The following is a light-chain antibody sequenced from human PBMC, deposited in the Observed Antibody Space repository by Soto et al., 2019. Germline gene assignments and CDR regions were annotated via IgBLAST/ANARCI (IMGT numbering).Light chain of an antibody. CDR3: QQFHDWPIT. Sequence: EIVMTQSPATLSLSRGERATLSSRARQSISSNLAWYHQKPGQAPRLLISGASTRATSIPARFSGSGSGPDFGLIISNLHSEDFVVYYCQQFHDWPITFGPGTKVDIK. CDR1: QSISSN. V-gene: IGKV3-15*01. CDR2: GAS. J-gene: IGKJ3*01.